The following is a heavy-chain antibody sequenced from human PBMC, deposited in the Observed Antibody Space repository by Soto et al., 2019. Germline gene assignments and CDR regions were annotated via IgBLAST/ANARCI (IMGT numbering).Heavy chain of an antibody. V-gene: IGHV1-69*13. CDR3: ARASQGYGGYSTSGSYYTVDY. Sequence: SGKVSCKASGGTFSSYAISWVRQAPGQGLEWMGGIIPIFGTANYAQKFQGRVTITADESTSTAYMELSSLRSEDTAVYYCARASQGYGGYSTSGSYYTVDYWGQGTLDTVSS. D-gene: IGHD1-26*01. CDR1: GGTFSSYA. CDR2: IIPIFGTA. J-gene: IGHJ4*02.